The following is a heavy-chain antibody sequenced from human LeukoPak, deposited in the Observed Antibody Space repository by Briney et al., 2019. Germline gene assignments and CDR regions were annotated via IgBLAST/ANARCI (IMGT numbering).Heavy chain of an antibody. D-gene: IGHD3-16*01. CDR3: AGDRWGFFNY. CDR2: ISSSSSTI. CDR1: GFTFSSYS. V-gene: IGHV3-48*04. J-gene: IGHJ4*02. Sequence: QSGGSLRLSCAASGFTFSSYSMNWVRQAPGKGLEWVSYISSSSSTIYYADSVKGRFAISRDNAKNSLYLQMNSLRAEDTAVYYCAGDRWGFFNYWGQGTLVTVSS.